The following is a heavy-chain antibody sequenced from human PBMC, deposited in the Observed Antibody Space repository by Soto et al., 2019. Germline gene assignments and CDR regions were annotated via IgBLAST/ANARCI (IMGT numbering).Heavy chain of an antibody. Sequence: GGSMRLSCAASGLTVCSNDVGWVRTAPGKGLEWVSVIYSGGSTYYADSVKGRFTISRDNSKNTLYLQMNSLRAEDTAVYYCARLPGDSSGYSSPYGMDVWGQGTTVTVSS. CDR1: GLTVCSND. D-gene: IGHD3-22*01. CDR2: IYSGGST. V-gene: IGHV3-53*01. CDR3: ARLPGDSSGYSSPYGMDV. J-gene: IGHJ6*02.